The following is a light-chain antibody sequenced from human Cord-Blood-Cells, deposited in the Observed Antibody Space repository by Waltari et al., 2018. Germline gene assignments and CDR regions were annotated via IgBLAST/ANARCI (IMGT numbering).Light chain of an antibody. CDR2: DAS. Sequence: EIVLTQSPATLSLSPGERATLSCRASQSVSSYLAWYQQKPGQAPRILSYDASNRATRIPSRFSGSGSGTDFTISISRPEHEDFAVYYRQQRSNWPPITFGQGTLLEIK. CDR1: QSVSSY. CDR3: QQRSNWPPIT. V-gene: IGKV3-11*01. J-gene: IGKJ5*01.